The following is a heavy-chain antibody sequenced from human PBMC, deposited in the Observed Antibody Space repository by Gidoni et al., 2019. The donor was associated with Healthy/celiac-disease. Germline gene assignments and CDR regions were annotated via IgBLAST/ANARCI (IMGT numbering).Heavy chain of an antibody. CDR3: ERHMKKQLVMDWFDH. D-gene: IGHD6-13*01. V-gene: IGHV4-39*01. CDR1: RVSISSSSYY. J-gene: IGHJ5*02. Sequence: QLHLHASRPGLVKPSQTLSLTCTVSRVSISSSSYYWGCIRQPPGKGLEWIGSIYYSGSTYYNPYRKSRVTISVDTDKNKFYLKLSSVTAADTDVYYCERHMKKQLVMDWFDHWGQGTLVTVSS. CDR2: IYYSGST.